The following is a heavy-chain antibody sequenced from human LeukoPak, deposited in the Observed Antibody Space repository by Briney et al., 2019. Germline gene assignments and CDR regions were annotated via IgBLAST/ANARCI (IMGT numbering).Heavy chain of an antibody. D-gene: IGHD5-18*01. Sequence: HSGGSLRLSCAASGFTFSSYTMNWVRQPPGKGLEWVAVISHDGSNKYYADSVKGRFTISRDNSKNTLYLQMSSLRAEDTAVYYCARDLQPPWIYYYYGMDVWGQGTTVTVSS. CDR3: ARDLQPPWIYYYYGMDV. CDR2: ISHDGSNK. J-gene: IGHJ6*02. CDR1: GFTFSSYT. V-gene: IGHV3-30-3*01.